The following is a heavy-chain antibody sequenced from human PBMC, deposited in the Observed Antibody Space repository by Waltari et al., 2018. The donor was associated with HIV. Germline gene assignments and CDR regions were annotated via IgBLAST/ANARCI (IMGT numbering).Heavy chain of an antibody. CDR1: GFTFSNAW. V-gene: IGHV3-15*01. D-gene: IGHD3-22*01. CDR3: TTAYYYDSSGYYSVFDY. CDR2: IKSKTDGGTT. J-gene: IGHJ4*02. Sequence: EVQLVASGGGLVKPGGSLRLSCAASGFTFSNAWMSWVRQAPGKGLEWVGRIKSKTDGGTTDYAAPVKGRFTISRDDSKNTLYLQMNSLKTEDTAVYYCTTAYYYDSSGYYSVFDYWGQGTLVTVSS.